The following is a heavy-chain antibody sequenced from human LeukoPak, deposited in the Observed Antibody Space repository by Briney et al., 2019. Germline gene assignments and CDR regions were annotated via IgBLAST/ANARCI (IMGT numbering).Heavy chain of an antibody. CDR2: ADGGGSST. CDR1: GFTFSTHW. J-gene: IGHJ4*01. CDR3: ARGPGSSGGAYVGDY. V-gene: IGHV3-74*01. Sequence: GGSLRLSCAASGFTFSTHWMQWVRQVPGRGPVWVSRADGGGSSTSYADSVKGRFSISRDNAKSTLYLQMNGLRAEDTAVYYCARGPGSSGGAYVGDYWGHGTLVTVSS. D-gene: IGHD3-22*01.